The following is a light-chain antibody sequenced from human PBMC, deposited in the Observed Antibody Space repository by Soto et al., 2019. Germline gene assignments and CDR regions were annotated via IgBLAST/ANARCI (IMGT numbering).Light chain of an antibody. V-gene: IGLV2-11*01. CDR1: SSDLGAYTY. J-gene: IGLJ3*02. Sequence: QSALTQPRSVSGSPGQSVTLSCTGTSSDLGAYTYVSWYQQHPGKAPKLMIYKVSNRPSGVPDRFSGSKSGNTASLTISGLQAEDEADYYCCSYAGRYTWVFGGGTKLTVL. CDR3: CSYAGRYTWV. CDR2: KVS.